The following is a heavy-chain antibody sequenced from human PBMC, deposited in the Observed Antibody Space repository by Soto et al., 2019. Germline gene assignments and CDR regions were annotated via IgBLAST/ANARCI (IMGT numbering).Heavy chain of an antibody. Sequence: GGSLRLSCAASGFTFSSYGMHWVRQAPGKGLEWVAVIWYDGSNKYYADSVKGRFTISRDNSKNTLYLQMNSLRAEDTAVYYCARGELELRRYYYGMDVWGQGTTVTVSS. CDR1: GFTFSSYG. CDR3: ARGELELRRYYYGMDV. CDR2: IWYDGSNK. J-gene: IGHJ6*02. V-gene: IGHV3-33*01. D-gene: IGHD1-7*01.